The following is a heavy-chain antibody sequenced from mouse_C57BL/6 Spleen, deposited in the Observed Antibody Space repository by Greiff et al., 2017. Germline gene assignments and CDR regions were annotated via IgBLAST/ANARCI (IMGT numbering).Heavy chain of an antibody. J-gene: IGHJ4*01. CDR3: TREDYGGAMDY. Sequence: EVQGVESGEGLVKPGGSLKLSCAASGFTFSSYAMSWVRQTPEKRLEWVAYISSGGDYIYYADTVKGRFTISRDNARNTLYLQMSSLKSEDTAMYYCTREDYGGAMDYWGQGTSVTVSS. V-gene: IGHV5-9-1*02. CDR1: GFTFSSYA. D-gene: IGHD1-1*02. CDR2: ISSGGDYI.